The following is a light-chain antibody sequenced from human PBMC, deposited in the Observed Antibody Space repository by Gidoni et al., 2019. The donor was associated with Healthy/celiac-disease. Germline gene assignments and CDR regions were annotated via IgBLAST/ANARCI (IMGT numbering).Light chain of an antibody. CDR1: QGISSY. Sequence: AIRMTHSPSSLSASTGDRVTITCRASQGISSYLAWYQQKPGKAPKLLIYAASTLQSGVPSRFSGSGPGTDFTLTSSCLQSEDFATYYCQQYYSYPRTFGQGTKLEIK. V-gene: IGKV1-8*01. J-gene: IGKJ2*01. CDR3: QQYYSYPRT. CDR2: AAS.